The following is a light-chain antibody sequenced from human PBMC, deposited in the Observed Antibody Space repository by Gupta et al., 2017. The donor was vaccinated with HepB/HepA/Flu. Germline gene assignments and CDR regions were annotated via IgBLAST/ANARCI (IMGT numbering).Light chain of an antibody. V-gene: IGLV4-60*03. Sequence: QPVLPQSSSVSASLGSSVKLTCSLSSGYSGYIIAWHQQQPGKAPRYLMMIESSEVYNRGIGLPARFSGSGSGADRYLIISNLQSEDEADYYCETWDSNIVVFGGGTRVSVV. CDR2: IESSEVY. J-gene: IGLJ2*01. CDR1: SGYSGYI. CDR3: ETWDSNIVV.